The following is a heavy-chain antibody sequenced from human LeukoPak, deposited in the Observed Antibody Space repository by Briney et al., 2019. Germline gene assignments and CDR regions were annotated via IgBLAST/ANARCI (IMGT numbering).Heavy chain of an antibody. CDR2: IYYSGST. CDR1: GGSISSGDYY. J-gene: IGHJ6*03. Sequence: PSGTLSLTCAVSGGSISSGDYYWSWIRQPPGKGLEWIGYIYYSGSTYYNPSLKSRVTISVDTSKNQFSLKLSSVTAADTAVYYCARGRYYYYMDVWGKGTTVTVSS. CDR3: ARGRYYYYMDV. V-gene: IGHV4-30-4*02.